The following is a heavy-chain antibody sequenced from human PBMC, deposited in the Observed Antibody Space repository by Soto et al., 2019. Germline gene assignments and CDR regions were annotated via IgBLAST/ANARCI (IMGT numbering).Heavy chain of an antibody. CDR3: ARSGLIVATTGPEGAFEI. CDR1: GGSISSSNYY. Sequence: SETLSLTCSVSGGSISSSNYYWGCIRQSPGKGLEWIGSIYCSGSTYHNPSLKSRVTISVDTSKNQLSLRLSSVTAADTAVYYCARSGLIVATTGPEGAFEIWGQGTLVTVSS. CDR2: IYCSGST. J-gene: IGHJ3*02. V-gene: IGHV4-39*01. D-gene: IGHD5-12*01.